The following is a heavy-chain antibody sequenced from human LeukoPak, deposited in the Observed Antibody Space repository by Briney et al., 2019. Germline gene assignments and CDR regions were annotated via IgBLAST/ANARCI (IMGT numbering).Heavy chain of an antibody. CDR1: GYSFTNYW. CDR3: ARHTGGGTYHPFDY. D-gene: IGHD3-16*02. Sequence: GESLKISCKGFGYSFTNYWIGSVRQMPGKDLEWMGIIYPGDSDTTYSPSFQGQVTISADKSNSTAYLQWSSLKASDTAMYYCARHTGGGTYHPFDYWGQGTLVTVSS. V-gene: IGHV5-51*01. J-gene: IGHJ4*02. CDR2: IYPGDSDT.